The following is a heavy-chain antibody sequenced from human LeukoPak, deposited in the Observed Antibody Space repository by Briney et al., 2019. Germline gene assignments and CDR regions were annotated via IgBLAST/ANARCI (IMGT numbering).Heavy chain of an antibody. Sequence: GGSLRLSCAASGFTFSSYGMHWVRQAPGKGLEWVAFIRYDGGNKYYADSVKGRFTISRDNSKNTLYLQMNSLRAEDTAVYYCAKHYSSSWFRYGYFDYWGQGTLVTVSS. CDR1: GFTFSSYG. D-gene: IGHD6-13*01. J-gene: IGHJ4*02. CDR3: AKHYSSSWFRYGYFDY. CDR2: IRYDGGNK. V-gene: IGHV3-30*02.